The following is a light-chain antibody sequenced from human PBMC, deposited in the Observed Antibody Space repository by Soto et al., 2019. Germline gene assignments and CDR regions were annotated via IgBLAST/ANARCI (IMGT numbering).Light chain of an antibody. CDR2: LGS. Sequence: DVVMTQSPLSLPVTPGEPASISCRSSQSLLHSDGYNYLDWFLQRAGQSPQVLIYLGSNRDLGVPDRFSGSGSGTDFTLKISRVEAEDVGVYYCVQALQTPLTFGGGTKVEIK. CDR1: QSLLHSDGYNY. V-gene: IGKV2-28*01. J-gene: IGKJ4*01. CDR3: VQALQTPLT.